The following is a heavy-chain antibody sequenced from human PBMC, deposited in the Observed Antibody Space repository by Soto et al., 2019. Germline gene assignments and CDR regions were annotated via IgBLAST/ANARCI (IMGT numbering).Heavy chain of an antibody. D-gene: IGHD6-6*01. CDR1: GDSVSSNSAA. Sequence: SQTLSLTCAISGDSVSSNSAAWNWIRQSPSRGLEWLGRTYHRSKWYNDYAVSVKSRITINPDTSKNQFSLQLNSVTPEDTAVYYCARRYSSSFSSLSGPPQHYYYGMVVWGQGPTVTV. V-gene: IGHV6-1*01. CDR3: ARRYSSSFSSLSGPPQHYYYGMVV. CDR2: TYHRSKWYN. J-gene: IGHJ6*02.